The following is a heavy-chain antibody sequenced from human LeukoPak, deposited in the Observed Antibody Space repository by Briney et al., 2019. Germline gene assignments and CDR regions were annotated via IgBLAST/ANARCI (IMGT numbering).Heavy chain of an antibody. V-gene: IGHV4-59*02. Sequence: KPSETLSLTCTVSGASVSSYYWSWVRQPPGKGMEWIGYIYYSGSTNYNPSLKSRVTISVDTSKNQFSLKLSSVTAADTAVYYCARGDHYWYFDLWGRGTLDTVSS. CDR2: IYYSGST. CDR3: ARGDHYWYFDL. J-gene: IGHJ2*01. D-gene: IGHD2-21*02. CDR1: GASVSSYY.